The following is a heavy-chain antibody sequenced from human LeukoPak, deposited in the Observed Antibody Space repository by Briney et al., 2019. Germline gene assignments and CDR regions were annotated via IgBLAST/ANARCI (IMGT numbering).Heavy chain of an antibody. CDR2: IYYSGST. CDR1: GGSISSGDYY. Sequence: PSQTLSLTCTVSGGSISSGDYYWSWIRQPPGKGLEWIGYIYYSGSTYSNPSLKSRVTISVDTSKDQFSLKLSSVTAADTAVYYCARGVLVVPAASNWFDPWGQGTLVTVSS. CDR3: ARGVLVVPAASNWFDP. J-gene: IGHJ5*02. V-gene: IGHV4-30-4*01. D-gene: IGHD2-2*01.